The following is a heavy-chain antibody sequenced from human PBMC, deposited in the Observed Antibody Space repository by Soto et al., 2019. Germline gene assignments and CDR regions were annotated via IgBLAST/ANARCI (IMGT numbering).Heavy chain of an antibody. D-gene: IGHD3-10*01. V-gene: IGHV3-23*01. J-gene: IGHJ6*02. CDR1: GFTFSSYA. CDR3: ARDLSGRADV. CDR2: ISGSGGTT. Sequence: PGGSLRLSCAASGFTFSSYAMSWVRQAPGKGLECVSTISGSGGTTYYADSVKGRFTISRDNSKNTLYLQMNSLRAEDTAVYYCARDLSGRADVWGQGTAVTVSS.